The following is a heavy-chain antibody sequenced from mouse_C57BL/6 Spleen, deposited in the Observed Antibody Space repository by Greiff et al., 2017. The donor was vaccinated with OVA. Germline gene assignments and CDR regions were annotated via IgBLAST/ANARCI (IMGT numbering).Heavy chain of an antibody. J-gene: IGHJ4*01. CDR3: ARLGTTVVDAMDY. Sequence: VQLQQPGAELVKPGASVKLSCKASGYTFTSYWMQWVKQRPGQGLAWIGEIDPSDSYTNYNQKFKGKATLTVDTSSSTAYMQLSSLTSEDSAVYYCARLGTTVVDAMDYWGQGTSVTVSS. V-gene: IGHV1-50*01. CDR2: IDPSDSYT. CDR1: GYTFTSYW. D-gene: IGHD1-1*01.